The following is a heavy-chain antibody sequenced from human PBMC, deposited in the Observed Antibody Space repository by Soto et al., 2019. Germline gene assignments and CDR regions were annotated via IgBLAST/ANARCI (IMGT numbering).Heavy chain of an antibody. V-gene: IGHV3-23*01. CDR2: ISGHGGDI. D-gene: IGHD2-15*01. J-gene: IGHJ4*02. Sequence: EAQLLEFGGGLVRPGGSLRLSCAASGFIFSSYAMHWVRQAPGKGLEWVSGISGHGGDIYYADSVKGRFTISRDTATSTLYLQMDSLRADDTAVYYCAREDGGGPFDFWGQGTLVTVSS. CDR3: AREDGGGPFDF. CDR1: GFIFSSYA.